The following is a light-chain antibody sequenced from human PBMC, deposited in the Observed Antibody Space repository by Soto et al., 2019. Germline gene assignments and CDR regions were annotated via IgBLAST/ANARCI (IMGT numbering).Light chain of an antibody. V-gene: IGLV2-11*01. CDR1: SSDVGDYNY. J-gene: IGLJ2*01. CDR2: DVS. CDR3: CSYAGSDTYVL. Sequence: QSVLTQPRSVSGSPGQSVTISCTGTSSDVGDYNYVSWYQQHPDKAPKLTIYDVSKRPSGVPDRFSGSKSGNTASLTISGLQPEDEADYYCCSYAGSDTYVLFGGGTKLTVL.